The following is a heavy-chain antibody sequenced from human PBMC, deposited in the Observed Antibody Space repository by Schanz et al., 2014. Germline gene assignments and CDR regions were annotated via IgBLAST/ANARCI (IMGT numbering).Heavy chain of an antibody. CDR1: GFTFSDSW. CDR3: AKDHFGHYDSSGCSDCYYYGMDV. V-gene: IGHV3-30*18. Sequence: VQLVESGGGLVQPGGSLRLSCAASGFTFSDSWMHWVRQAPGKGLEWVAVISYDGRNKYFADSVKGRFTISRDNSKNTLFLQVNSLRAEDTAVYYCAKDHFGHYDSSGCSDCYYYGMDVWGQGTTVTVSS. D-gene: IGHD3-22*01. CDR2: ISYDGRNK. J-gene: IGHJ6*02.